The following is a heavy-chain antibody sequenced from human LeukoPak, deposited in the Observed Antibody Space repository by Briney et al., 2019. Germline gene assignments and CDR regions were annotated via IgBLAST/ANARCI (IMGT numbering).Heavy chain of an antibody. CDR1: GFTFSNYN. V-gene: IGHV3-23*01. D-gene: IGHD4-17*01. J-gene: IGHJ3*02. Sequence: PGGSLRLSCAASGFTFSNYNMNWVRQAPGKGLEWVSAISGSGVGTYYADSVKGRFTISRDSAKNTLYLQMNSLRAEDTAVYYCARGQYGDYAFDIWGQGTMVTVSS. CDR2: ISGSGVGT. CDR3: ARGQYGDYAFDI.